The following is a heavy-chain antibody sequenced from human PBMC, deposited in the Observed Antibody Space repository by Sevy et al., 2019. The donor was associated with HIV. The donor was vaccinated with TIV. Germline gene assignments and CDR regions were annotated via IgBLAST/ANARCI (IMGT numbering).Heavy chain of an antibody. V-gene: IGHV5-51*01. J-gene: IGHJ4*02. Sequence: GESLKISCKGSGYSFTSYWIGWVRQMPGKGLEWMGIIYPGDSDTRYSPSFQGQVTISADKSISTAYLQWSSLKASDTAMYYCARNLAMVRGVIPIQHFDYWGQGTLVTVSS. CDR3: ARNLAMVRGVIPIQHFDY. CDR1: GYSFTSYW. D-gene: IGHD3-10*01. CDR2: IYPGDSDT.